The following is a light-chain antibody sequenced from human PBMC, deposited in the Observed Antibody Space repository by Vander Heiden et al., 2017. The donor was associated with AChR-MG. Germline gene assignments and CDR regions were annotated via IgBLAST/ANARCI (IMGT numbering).Light chain of an antibody. CDR2: KAS. V-gene: IGKV1-5*03. CDR1: QSVNNW. CDR3: QQYKTYPLT. Sequence: DIQITQSPSTLSGSVGDRVTITCRASQSVNNWLAWYQQKPGKAPNLLIYKASSLQSGVPSRFSGSGSGTEFTRTISSLQPDDFATYYSQQYKTYPLTFGGGTKVDIK. J-gene: IGKJ4*01.